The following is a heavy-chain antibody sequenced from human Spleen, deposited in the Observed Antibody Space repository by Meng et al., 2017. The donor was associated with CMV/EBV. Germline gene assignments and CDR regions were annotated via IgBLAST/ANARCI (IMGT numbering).Heavy chain of an antibody. CDR1: SCG. Sequence: SCGMHWVRQATGKGLEWVAFIRYDGSNKYYADSVKGRFNISRDNSKNTLYLQMNSLRAEDTAVYYCAKAQGGITVAGTNYYYYGMDVWGQGTMVTVSS. J-gene: IGHJ6*02. CDR3: AKAQGGITVAGTNYYYYGMDV. D-gene: IGHD6-19*01. CDR2: IRYDGSNK. V-gene: IGHV3-30*02.